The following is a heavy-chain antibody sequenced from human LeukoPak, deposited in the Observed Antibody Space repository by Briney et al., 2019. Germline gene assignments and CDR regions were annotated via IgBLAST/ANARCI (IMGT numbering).Heavy chain of an antibody. D-gene: IGHD5-18*01. CDR2: INHSGST. CDR1: GGSFSGYY. CDR3: ARDLHGGYSYAVYFDY. J-gene: IGHJ4*02. Sequence: PSETLSLTCAVYGGSFSGYYWSWIRQPPGKGLEWIGEINHSGSTNYNPSLKSRVTISVDTSKNQFSLKLSSVTAADTAVYYCARDLHGGYSYAVYFDYWGQGTLVTVSS. V-gene: IGHV4-34*01.